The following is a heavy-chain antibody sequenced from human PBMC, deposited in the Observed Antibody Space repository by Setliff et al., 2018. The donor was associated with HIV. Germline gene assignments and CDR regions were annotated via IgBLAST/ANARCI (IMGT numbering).Heavy chain of an antibody. CDR2: ISGYNGNT. CDR3: ARDSRSSIAPYNFDY. D-gene: IGHD6-6*01. J-gene: IGHJ4*02. Sequence: RASVKVSCKASGYTFTNYGISWVRQAPGQGLEWMGWISGYNGNTNYAQKFQGRVTMATDTSTRTAYMELRSLRSDDTAVYYCARDSRSSIAPYNFDYWGQGTVVTVPQ. V-gene: IGHV1-18*01. CDR1: GYTFTNYG.